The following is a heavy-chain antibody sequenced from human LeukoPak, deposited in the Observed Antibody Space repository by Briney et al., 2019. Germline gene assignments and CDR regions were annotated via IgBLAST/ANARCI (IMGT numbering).Heavy chain of an antibody. J-gene: IGHJ4*02. CDR1: GFLFSSFE. CDR3: AREMGGYPFDY. D-gene: IGHD5-12*01. CDR2: ISSSGITI. V-gene: IGHV3-48*03. Sequence: GGSLRLSCAASGFLFSSFEVNWVRQAPGKGLEWVSYISSSGITIYYTDSVKGRFTISRDNAKNSLYLQMNSLRAEDTAVYYCAREMGGYPFDYWGQGTLVTVSS.